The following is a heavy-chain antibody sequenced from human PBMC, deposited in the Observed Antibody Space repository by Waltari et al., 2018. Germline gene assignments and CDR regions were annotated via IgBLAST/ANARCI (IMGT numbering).Heavy chain of an antibody. D-gene: IGHD3-9*01. CDR3: ARNHDILTGPPDY. CDR2: INAGNGNT. Sequence: QVQLVQSGAEVKKPGASVKVSCKASGYTFTTYAMHWVRQAPGQRLEWMGWINAGNGNTKYSQKFQGRVTITRDTSASTAYMELSSLRYEDTAVYYCARNHDILTGPPDYWGQGTLVTVSS. J-gene: IGHJ4*02. V-gene: IGHV1-3*01. CDR1: GYTFTTYA.